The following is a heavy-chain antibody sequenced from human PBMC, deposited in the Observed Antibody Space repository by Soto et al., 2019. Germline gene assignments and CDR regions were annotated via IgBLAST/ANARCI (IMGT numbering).Heavy chain of an antibody. V-gene: IGHV3-11*03. CDR1: GFNFSYYY. CDR3: VRXSSPYYGGRKEFGAFDI. J-gene: IGHJ3*02. CDR2: ISGSGSYT. Sequence: PGGSLRLSCVTSGFNFSYYYMGWVRQAPGKGLELVSYISGSGSYTLYADSVKGRFTVSRDNANNSLSLLMSRLRGEDTAVYYCVRXSSPYYGGRKEFGAFDIWGLGTVVTVSS. D-gene: IGHD4-17*01.